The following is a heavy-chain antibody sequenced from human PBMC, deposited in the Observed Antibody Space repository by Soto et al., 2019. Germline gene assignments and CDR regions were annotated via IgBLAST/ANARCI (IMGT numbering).Heavy chain of an antibody. V-gene: IGHV3-23*01. Sequence: GGSLRLSCAASGFTFSSYAMSWVRQAPGKGLEWVSAISGSGGSTYYADSGKGPFTISRANSKNTLYLQMNSLRAEDTSLYYCATLGQYYYDSSGYYYPYYYYGMDVWGQGTTVTVSS. CDR3: ATLGQYYYDSSGYYYPYYYYGMDV. D-gene: IGHD3-22*01. CDR1: GFTFSSYA. J-gene: IGHJ6*02. CDR2: ISGSGGST.